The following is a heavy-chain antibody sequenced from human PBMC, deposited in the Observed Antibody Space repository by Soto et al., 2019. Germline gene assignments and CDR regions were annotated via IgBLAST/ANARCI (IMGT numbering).Heavy chain of an antibody. CDR3: ARDRYCSGGSCYRYYYYGMDV. CDR2: ISAYNGNT. D-gene: IGHD2-15*01. J-gene: IGHJ6*02. CDR1: GYTFTSYG. V-gene: IGHV1-18*04. Sequence: ASVKVSCKASGYTFTSYGISWVRQAPGQGLEWMGWISAYNGNTNYAQKLQGRVTMTTDTSTSTAYMELRSLRSDGTAVYYCARDRYCSGGSCYRYYYYGMDVWGQGTTVTVSS.